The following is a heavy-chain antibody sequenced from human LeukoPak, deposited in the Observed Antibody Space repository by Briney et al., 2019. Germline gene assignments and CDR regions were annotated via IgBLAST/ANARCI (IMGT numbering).Heavy chain of an antibody. Sequence: GASVKVSCKASGYTFTSYDINWVRQATGQGLEWMGWMNPNSGNTGYAQKFQGRITMTSNTSISTLYMELSSLRSEDTAVYYCARGSLISQYSGGRYWFGPWGQGTLVTVSS. CDR2: MNPNSGNT. D-gene: IGHD2-21*01. CDR1: GYTFTSYD. V-gene: IGHV1-8*01. CDR3: ARGSLISQYSGGRYWFGP. J-gene: IGHJ5*02.